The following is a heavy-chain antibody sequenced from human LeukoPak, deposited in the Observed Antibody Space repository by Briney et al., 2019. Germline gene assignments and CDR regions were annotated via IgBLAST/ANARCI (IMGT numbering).Heavy chain of an antibody. CDR3: ARGKSGSSGWYRGGYNWFDP. D-gene: IGHD6-19*01. CDR2: ISSSGSTI. CDR1: GFTFSSYE. V-gene: IGHV3-48*03. Sequence: GGSLRLSCAASGFTFSSYEMNWVRQAPGEGLEWVSYISSSGSTIYYADSVKGRFIISRDNAKNSLYLQMNSLRAEDTAVYYCARGKSGSSGWYRGGYNWFDPWGQGTLVTVSS. J-gene: IGHJ5*02.